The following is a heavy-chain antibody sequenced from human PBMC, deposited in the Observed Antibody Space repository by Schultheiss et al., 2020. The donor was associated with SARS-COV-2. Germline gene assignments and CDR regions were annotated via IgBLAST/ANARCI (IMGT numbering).Heavy chain of an antibody. D-gene: IGHD6-13*01. CDR3: ARSPYSSSWLDV. CDR1: GGSISSSY. V-gene: IGHV4-4*07. CDR2: VYVSGST. J-gene: IGHJ6*02. Sequence: SETLSLTCTVSGGSISSSYWSWIRQPAEKGLEWIGRVYVSGSTNYNPSLKSRVTMSVDTSKNQFSLKLSSVTAADTAVYYCARSPYSSSWLDVWGQGTTVTVSS.